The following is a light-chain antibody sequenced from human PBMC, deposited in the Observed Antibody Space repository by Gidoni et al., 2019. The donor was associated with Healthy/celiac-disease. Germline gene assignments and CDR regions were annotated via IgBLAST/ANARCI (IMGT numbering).Light chain of an antibody. V-gene: IGKV1-8*01. J-gene: IGKJ1*01. Sequence: IRMTHAPSSSSASTGHRVTITCPASQGISSSFAWYQQKPGKAPKLLIYAASTLQSGVPSRISGSGSGTDFTLTISCLQYEDFATYYCQQYYSYPRTFGQGTKVEIK. CDR3: QQYYSYPRT. CDR2: AAS. CDR1: QGISSS.